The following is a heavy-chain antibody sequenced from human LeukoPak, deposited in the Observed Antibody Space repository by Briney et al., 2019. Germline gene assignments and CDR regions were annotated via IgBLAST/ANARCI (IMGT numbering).Heavy chain of an antibody. CDR1: GFTVSSNY. J-gene: IGHJ6*02. CDR3: ARSLDTALVYYYYVMDV. Sequence: GGSLRLSCAASGFTVSSNYMSWVHQAPGKGLEGVSVIYSGGRTYYADSVKGRFTISRDNSKNTLYLQMNSLRAEDTAVYYCARSLDTALVYYYYVMDVWGQGTTVTVSS. CDR2: IYSGGRT. V-gene: IGHV3-66*02. D-gene: IGHD5-18*01.